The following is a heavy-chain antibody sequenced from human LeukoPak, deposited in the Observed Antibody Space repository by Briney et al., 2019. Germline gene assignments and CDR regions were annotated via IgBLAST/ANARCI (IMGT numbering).Heavy chain of an antibody. D-gene: IGHD6-6*01. CDR2: IYWNDDK. CDR3: AHSKRYSSSPNNWFDP. CDR1: GFSLSTSGVG. Sequence: ESGPTLVNPTQTLTLTCTFSGFSLSTSGVGVGWIRQPPGKALEWLALIYWNDDKRYSPSLKSRLTITKDTSKNQVVLTMTNMDPVDTATYYCAHSKRYSSSPNNWFDPWGQGTLVTVSS. V-gene: IGHV2-5*01. J-gene: IGHJ5*02.